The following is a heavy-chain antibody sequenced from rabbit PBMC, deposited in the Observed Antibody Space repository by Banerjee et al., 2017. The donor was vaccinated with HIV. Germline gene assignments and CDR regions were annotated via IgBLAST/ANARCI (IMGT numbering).Heavy chain of an antibody. D-gene: IGHD6-1*01. CDR1: GFSFSSSYY. J-gene: IGHJ2*01. CDR3: ARRSGYAGYGYARGAFDP. CDR2: IYAGSSGST. Sequence: QSLEESGGDLVKPGASLTLTCTASGFSFSSSYYMCWVRQAPGKGLEWIACIYAGSSGSTYYASWAKGRFTISKTSLTTVTLQMTSLTAADTATYFCARRSGYAGYGYARGAFDPRGPGTLVTVS. V-gene: IGHV1S40*01.